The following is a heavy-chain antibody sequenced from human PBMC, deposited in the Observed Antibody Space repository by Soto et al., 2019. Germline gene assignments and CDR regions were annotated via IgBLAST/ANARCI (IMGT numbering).Heavy chain of an antibody. CDR3: ASLYCSGGSCYTAGGDY. Sequence: QVQLQQWGAGLLKPSETLSLTCAVYGGSFSGYYWSWIRQPPGKGLEWIGEINHSGSTNYNPSLKSRVTISVDTSKNQFSLKLSSVTAADTAVYYCASLYCSGGSCYTAGGDYWGQGTLVTVSS. CDR2: INHSGST. CDR1: GGSFSGYY. D-gene: IGHD2-15*01. J-gene: IGHJ4*02. V-gene: IGHV4-34*01.